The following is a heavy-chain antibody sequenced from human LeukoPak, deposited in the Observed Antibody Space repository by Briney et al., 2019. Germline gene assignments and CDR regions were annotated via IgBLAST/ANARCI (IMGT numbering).Heavy chain of an antibody. J-gene: IGHJ5*02. CDR3: AREERDTISRFDP. CDR2: INEDGSER. V-gene: IGHV3-7*01. CDR1: GFRFSIYW. Sequence: GGSLRLSCAASGFRFSIYWMSWVRQAPGKGLEWVAAINEDGSERNYVDSVKGRFTISRDNAKNSLFLQMNSLGAEDTAVYYCAREERDTISRFDPWGQGTLVTVSS. D-gene: IGHD5-24*01.